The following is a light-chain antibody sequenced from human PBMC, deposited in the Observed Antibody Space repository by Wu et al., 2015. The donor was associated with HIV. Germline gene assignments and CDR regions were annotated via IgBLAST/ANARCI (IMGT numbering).Light chain of an antibody. CDR1: QSVGSD. Sequence: EIVMTQSPASLSVSPGERVTLSCRASQSVGSDLVWYQQKPGQAPRLLMSDASTRATGIPARFSGSGSGTQFTLTISSLQSEDFGVYYCQQYYDWPPYSFGQGTKVEIK. CDR3: QQYYDWPPYS. J-gene: IGKJ2*03. CDR2: DAS. V-gene: IGKV3D-15*01.